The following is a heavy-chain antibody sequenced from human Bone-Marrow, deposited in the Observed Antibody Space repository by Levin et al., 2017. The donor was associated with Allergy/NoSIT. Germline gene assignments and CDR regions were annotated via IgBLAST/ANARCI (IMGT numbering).Heavy chain of an antibody. CDR2: IYPGDSDT. D-gene: IGHD3-9*01. Sequence: RGESLKISCKTSGYSFPHYWIGWVRQTPGRGLEWMGFIYPGDSDTRYSPSFQGQVTISADKSISTTYLQWKSLKASDSAMYYCARHDTEDYEVLTAHFLDSWGQGTLVTVSS. CDR1: GYSFPHYW. V-gene: IGHV5-51*01. J-gene: IGHJ4*02. CDR3: ARHDTEDYEVLTAHFLDS.